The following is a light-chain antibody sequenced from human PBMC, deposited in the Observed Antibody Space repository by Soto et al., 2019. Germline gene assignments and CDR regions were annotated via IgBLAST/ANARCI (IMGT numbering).Light chain of an antibody. V-gene: IGLV2-23*01. J-gene: IGLJ1*01. CDR2: EGT. CDR3: CSYAGSRTYV. Sequence: QSALTQPASVSGPLGQSIVISCTGSSSDIGSYDLVSWYQQYPGKAPKVVIFEGTKRPSGVSNRFSGSKSGNTASLTISGLQTEDEADYYCCSYAGSRTYVFGVATKVIV. CDR1: SSDIGSYDL.